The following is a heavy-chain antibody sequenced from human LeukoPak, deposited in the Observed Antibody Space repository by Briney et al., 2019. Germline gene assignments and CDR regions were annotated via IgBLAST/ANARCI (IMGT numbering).Heavy chain of an antibody. CDR2: IKEDGSTT. CDR3: APQTMILVL. J-gene: IGHJ4*02. D-gene: IGHD3-22*01. Sequence: SGGSLRLSCVASGFTFSTHWVSWVRQAPGKGLEWVANIKEDGSTTDCVDSVKGRFTISRDNAKNSVFLQMNSLRAEDTAVYYCAPQTMILVLGGQGTLVTVSS. V-gene: IGHV3-7*01. CDR1: GFTFSTHW.